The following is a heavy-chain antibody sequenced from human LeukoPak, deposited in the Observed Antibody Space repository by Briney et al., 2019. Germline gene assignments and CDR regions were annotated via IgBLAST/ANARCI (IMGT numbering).Heavy chain of an antibody. CDR1: GFTFDDYA. D-gene: IGHD3-22*01. J-gene: IGHJ4*02. V-gene: IGHV3-43*02. CDR2: IGGDGGST. CDR3: VKEPHYYDRSGYF. Sequence: GGSLRLSCAASGFTFDDYAMHWVRQAPEKGLEWVSLIGGDGGSTYYADSVKGRFTISRDNSKNSLFLQMKSLRTDDTALYYCVKEPHYYDRSGYFWGQGTLVTVSS.